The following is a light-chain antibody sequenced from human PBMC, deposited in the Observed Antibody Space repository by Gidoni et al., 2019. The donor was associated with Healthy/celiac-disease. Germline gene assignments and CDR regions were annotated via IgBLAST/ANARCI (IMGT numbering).Light chain of an antibody. J-gene: IGKJ2*01. CDR3: QQYYSTPYT. CDR2: WAS. V-gene: IGKV4-1*01. CDR1: QSVLYSSNNKNH. Sequence: DIVMTQSPDSLAVSLGERATINCKSSQSVLYSSNNKNHLVWYQQKQGQPPKLLMYWASTRESGVPDRFSGSGSGTDFTLTISSLQAEDVAVYYCQQYYSTPYTFGQXTKLEIK.